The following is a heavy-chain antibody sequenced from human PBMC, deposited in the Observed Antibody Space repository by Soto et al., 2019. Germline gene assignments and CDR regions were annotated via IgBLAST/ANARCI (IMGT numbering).Heavy chain of an antibody. J-gene: IGHJ4*02. Sequence: QITLKESGPTLVKPTQTLTLTCTFSGFSLSTSGVGVGWIRQPPGKALEWLALIYWDDDKRYSPSLKSRLTLPKDTYKXXGXLXXTNMDPVDTATYDCARPVGQLRLSRLLSSGWYFDYWGQGTLVTVSS. D-gene: IGHD6-19*01. CDR2: IYWDDDK. V-gene: IGHV2-5*02. CDR3: ARPVGQLRLSRLLSSGWYFDY. CDR1: GFSLSTSGVG.